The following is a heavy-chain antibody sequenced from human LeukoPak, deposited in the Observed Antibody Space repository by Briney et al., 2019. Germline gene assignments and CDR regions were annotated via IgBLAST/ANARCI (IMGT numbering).Heavy chain of an antibody. CDR2: ISSSSSYI. D-gene: IGHD6-13*01. Sequence: GGSLRLSCAASGFTFSSYSMNWVRQAPGKGLEWVSSISSSSSYIYYADSVKGRFTISIDNAKNTLYLQVNSLRAEDTAVYYCARGRYSSSWYFDYWGQGTLVTVSS. V-gene: IGHV3-21*01. CDR1: GFTFSSYS. CDR3: ARGRYSSSWYFDY. J-gene: IGHJ4*02.